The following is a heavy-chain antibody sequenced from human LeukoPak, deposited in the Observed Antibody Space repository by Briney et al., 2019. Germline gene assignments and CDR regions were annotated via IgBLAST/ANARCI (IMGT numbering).Heavy chain of an antibody. CDR3: ARESLGSYKTVVIVARGHDAFDM. D-gene: IGHD3-22*01. Sequence: ASVKVSCKASGYTFTKYYIHWVRQAPGQGLEWMGIINPSAGSTNYAQKFQGRVTLTRDTSTSTVYMNVSNLRSEDTAVYYCARESLGSYKTVVIVARGHDAFDMWGQGAMVTVSS. CDR1: GYTFTKYY. J-gene: IGHJ3*02. CDR2: INPSAGST. V-gene: IGHV1-46*01.